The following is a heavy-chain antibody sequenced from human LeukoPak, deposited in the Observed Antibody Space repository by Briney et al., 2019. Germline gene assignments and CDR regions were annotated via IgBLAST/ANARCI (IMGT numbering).Heavy chain of an antibody. J-gene: IGHJ3*02. D-gene: IGHD3-22*01. V-gene: IGHV6-1*01. Sequence: SQTLSLTCAISGDSVSSNSAAWNWIRQSPSRGLEWLGRTYYRSKWYNDYAVSVKSRITINPDTSKNQFSLQLNSVTPEDTAVYYCARDRADSSGYMSHSFDIWGQGTMVTVPS. CDR1: GDSVSSNSAA. CDR3: ARDRADSSGYMSHSFDI. CDR2: TYYRSKWYN.